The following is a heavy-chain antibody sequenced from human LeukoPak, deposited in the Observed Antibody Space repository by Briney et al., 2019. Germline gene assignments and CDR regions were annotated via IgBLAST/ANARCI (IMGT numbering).Heavy chain of an antibody. D-gene: IGHD6-19*01. Sequence: GGSLRLSCAASGFTFDDFGMHWVRQGPGKGLEWVSGISWNSGSIGYADSVKGRFTISRDNAKNSLYLQMNSLRAEDTALYYCAKDMRGWPNYFDYWGQGTLVTVSS. CDR2: ISWNSGSI. V-gene: IGHV3-9*01. CDR3: AKDMRGWPNYFDY. CDR1: GFTFDDFG. J-gene: IGHJ4*02.